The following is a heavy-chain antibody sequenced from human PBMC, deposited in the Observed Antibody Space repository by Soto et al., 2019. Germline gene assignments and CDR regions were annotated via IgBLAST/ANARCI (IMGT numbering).Heavy chain of an antibody. CDR2: IIPIFGTS. CDR1: GGTFTTYA. Sequence: QVQLVQSGAEVKKPGSSVKVSCKASGGTFTTYAISWVRQAPGQGLEWMGGIIPIFGTSNYAQKFQGRVRFSADTYTSTAYIELSSLRSEDTAVYYCARSALPSAINNWFDPWGQGTLVTVSS. CDR3: ARSALPSAINNWFDP. V-gene: IGHV1-69*06. J-gene: IGHJ5*02. D-gene: IGHD2-2*01.